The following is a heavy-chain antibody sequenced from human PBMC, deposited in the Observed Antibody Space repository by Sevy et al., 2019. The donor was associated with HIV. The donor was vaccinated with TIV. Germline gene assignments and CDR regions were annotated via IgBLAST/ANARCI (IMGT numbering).Heavy chain of an antibody. J-gene: IGHJ4*02. Sequence: SETLSLTCTVSGGSINSDYYYWGWIRQPPGKGLEWIGSIYYSGSTYYNPSINSRVTISVDTSKNQFSLKLSSVTAADTAVYYCARADYGALYPFNYWGQGTLVTVSS. CDR3: ARADYGALYPFNY. CDR1: GGSINSDYYY. V-gene: IGHV4-39*01. D-gene: IGHD3-10*01. CDR2: IYYSGST.